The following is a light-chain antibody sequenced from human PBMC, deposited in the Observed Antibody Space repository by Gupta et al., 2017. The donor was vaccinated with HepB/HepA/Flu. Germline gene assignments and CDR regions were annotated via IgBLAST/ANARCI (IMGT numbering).Light chain of an antibody. Sequence: DVQMTQSPATLSASVGDRVTITCRASQSIRSWLAWFQQKPGHAPKLLISKASLLQSGVPSRFSGGGSGTEFTLTISILQPDDSATYYCQQYNTYPWTFGQGTKVEIK. CDR3: QQYNTYPWT. CDR2: KAS. V-gene: IGKV1-5*03. J-gene: IGKJ1*01. CDR1: QSIRSW.